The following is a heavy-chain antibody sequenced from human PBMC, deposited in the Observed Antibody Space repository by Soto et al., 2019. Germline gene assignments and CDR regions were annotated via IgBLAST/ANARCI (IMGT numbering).Heavy chain of an antibody. CDR1: GFTFSSYA. CDR2: ISGSGGST. J-gene: IGHJ6*02. CDR3: AKSPLRLLRRPGDGMDV. Sequence: GGSLRLSCAASGFTFSSYAMSWVRQAPGKGLEWVSAISGSGGSTYYADSVKGRFTISRDNSKNTLYLQMNSLRAEDTAVYYCAKSPLRLLRRPGDGMDVWGQGTTVTVSS. V-gene: IGHV3-23*01. D-gene: IGHD3-22*01.